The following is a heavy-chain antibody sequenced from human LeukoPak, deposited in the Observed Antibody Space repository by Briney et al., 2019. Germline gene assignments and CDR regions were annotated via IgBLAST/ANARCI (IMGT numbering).Heavy chain of an antibody. Sequence: PGGSLRLSCAASGFTFSSYAMSWVRQAPGKELEWVSAIYGSGGSTYYADSVKGRFTISRDNAKNSLYLQMNSLRAEDTAVYYCARVGATRYYYYGMDVWGQGTTVTVSS. D-gene: IGHD1-26*01. CDR3: ARVGATRYYYYGMDV. V-gene: IGHV3-23*01. CDR2: IYGSGGST. CDR1: GFTFSSYA. J-gene: IGHJ6*02.